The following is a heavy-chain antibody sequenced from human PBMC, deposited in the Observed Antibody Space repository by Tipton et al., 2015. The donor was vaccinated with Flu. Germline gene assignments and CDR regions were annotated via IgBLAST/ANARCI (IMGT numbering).Heavy chain of an antibody. V-gene: IGHV3-9*03. CDR1: GFTFDDYA. D-gene: IGHD6-19*01. CDR3: AKATGYSSGPFDY. Sequence: SLRLSCAASGFTFDDYAMHWVRQAPGKGLEWVSGISWNSGSIGYADSVKGRFTTSRNNAKNSLYLQMNSLRAEDMALYYCAKATGYSSGPFDYWGQGTLVTVSS. J-gene: IGHJ4*02. CDR2: ISWNSGSI.